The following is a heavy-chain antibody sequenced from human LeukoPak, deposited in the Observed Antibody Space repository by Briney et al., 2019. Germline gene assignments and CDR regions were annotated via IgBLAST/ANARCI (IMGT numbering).Heavy chain of an antibody. Sequence: ASETLSLTCTVSGGSISSYFWSWIRQPAGKGPEWIGRIYSSGPTNYNPSLKSRVTMSVDTSKNQFSLRLSSVTAADTAVYYCARDSSGYGYLDYWGQGTLVTVSS. CDR2: IYSSGPT. CDR3: ARDSSGYGYLDY. V-gene: IGHV4-4*07. J-gene: IGHJ4*02. CDR1: GGSISSYF. D-gene: IGHD6-25*01.